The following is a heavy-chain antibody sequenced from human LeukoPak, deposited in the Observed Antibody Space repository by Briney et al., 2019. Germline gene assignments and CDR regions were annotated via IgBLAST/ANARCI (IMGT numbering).Heavy chain of an antibody. D-gene: IGHD2-15*01. V-gene: IGHV3-30*02. Sequence: GGSLRLSCAASGFTFSSYGMHWVRQAPGKGLEWVAFIRYDGNNKYYADSVKGRFTISRDNSKNTLYLQMNSLRAEDTAVYHCAKDSYTPFHPVVVIAATRGFVDYWGQGTLVTVSS. CDR3: AKDSYTPFHPVVVIAATRGFVDY. CDR1: GFTFSSYG. J-gene: IGHJ4*02. CDR2: IRYDGNNK.